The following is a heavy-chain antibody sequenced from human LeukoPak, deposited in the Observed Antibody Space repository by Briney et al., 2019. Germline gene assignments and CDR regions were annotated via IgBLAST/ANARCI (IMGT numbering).Heavy chain of an antibody. CDR3: AKSRGRAVAGALDY. D-gene: IGHD6-19*01. J-gene: IGHJ4*02. Sequence: GGSLRLSCAASGFTSTTFAMSWVRQAPGKGLEWVSSISGSGGSINYADSVKGRFTISRDNSEITMYLHMNRLRAEDTAVYYCAKSRGRAVAGALDYWGQGTLVTVSS. CDR2: ISGSGGSI. CDR1: GFTSTTFA. V-gene: IGHV3-23*01.